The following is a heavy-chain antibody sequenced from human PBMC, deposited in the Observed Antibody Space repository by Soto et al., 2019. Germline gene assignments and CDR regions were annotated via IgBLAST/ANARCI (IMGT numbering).Heavy chain of an antibody. Sequence: ASVKVSCKASGYTFTSYGISWVRQAPGQGLEWMGWISAYNGNTNYAQKLQGRVTMTTDTSTSTAYMELRSLRSDDTAVYYCGTWRDIVATLDYRCQGIRVNVSS. CDR1: GYTFTSYG. D-gene: IGHD5-12*01. V-gene: IGHV1-18*01. CDR3: GTWRDIVATLDY. CDR2: ISAYNGNT. J-gene: IGHJ4*02.